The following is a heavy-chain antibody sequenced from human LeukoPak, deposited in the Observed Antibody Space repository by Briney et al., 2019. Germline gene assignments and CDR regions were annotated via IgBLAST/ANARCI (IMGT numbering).Heavy chain of an antibody. CDR1: GYTITGYY. CDR3: ARGYCSSTSCYEYYYYGMDV. D-gene: IGHD2-2*01. V-gene: IGHV1-2*04. CDR2: INPNSGGT. Sequence: ASVKVSCKASGYTITGYYMHWVRQAPGQGLEWMGWINPNSGGTNYAQKFQGWVTMTRDTSISTAYMELSRLRSDDTAVYYCARGYCSSTSCYEYYYYGMDVWGQGTTVTVSS. J-gene: IGHJ6*02.